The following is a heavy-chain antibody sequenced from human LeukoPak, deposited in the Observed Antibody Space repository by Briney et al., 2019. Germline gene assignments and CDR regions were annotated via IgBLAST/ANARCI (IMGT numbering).Heavy chain of an antibody. CDR1: GFTFSSYW. CDR2: IKQDGSEK. Sequence: PGGSLRLSCAASGFTFSSYWMSWVRQAPGKGLEWVANIKQDGSEKYYVDSVKGRFTISRDNAKNSLYLQMNSLRAENTAVYYCARDLRYYYDSSGYPNYYYYYGMDVWGQGTTVTVSS. J-gene: IGHJ6*02. D-gene: IGHD3-22*01. CDR3: ARDLRYYYDSSGYPNYYYYYGMDV. V-gene: IGHV3-7*01.